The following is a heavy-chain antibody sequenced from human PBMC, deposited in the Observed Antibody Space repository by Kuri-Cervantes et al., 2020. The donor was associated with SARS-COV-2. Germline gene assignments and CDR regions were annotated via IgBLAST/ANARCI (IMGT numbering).Heavy chain of an antibody. Sequence: GESLKISCAASGFTFSTYVIHWVRQAPGKGLEWVAVIWYDGSDTYYADSVKGRFTISRDNSKNTLYLQMNSLRAEDTAVYYCASSSGYQPFDYWGQGTLVTVSS. CDR1: GFTFSTYV. D-gene: IGHD3-22*01. CDR2: IWYDGSDT. J-gene: IGHJ4*02. CDR3: ASSSGYQPFDY. V-gene: IGHV3-33*01.